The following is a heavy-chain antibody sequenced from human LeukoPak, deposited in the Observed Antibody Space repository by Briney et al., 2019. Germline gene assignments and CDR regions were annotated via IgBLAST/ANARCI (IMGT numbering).Heavy chain of an antibody. V-gene: IGHV3-23*01. CDR2: ISGSGGNT. CDR3: AKGIYSSGWSYFDY. D-gene: IGHD6-19*01. CDR1: GFTFSSFA. Sequence: GGSRRLSCAASGFTFSSFAMSWVRQAPGEGLEWVSAISGSGGNTYYADSVKSRFTISRDNSKNTLYMQMNSLRAEDTAVYYCAKGIYSSGWSYFDYWGHGTLVTVSS. J-gene: IGHJ4*01.